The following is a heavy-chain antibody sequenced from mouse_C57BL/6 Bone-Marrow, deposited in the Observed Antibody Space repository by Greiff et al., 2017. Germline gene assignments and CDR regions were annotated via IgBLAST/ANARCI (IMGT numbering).Heavy chain of an antibody. J-gene: IGHJ3*01. Sequence: VQLQQSGAELARPGASVKLSCKASGYTFTSYGISWVKQRTGQGLEWIGEIYPRSGNTYYNEKFKGKATLTADKSSSTAYMELRSLTSEDSAVYCCARSGDYYGSSYGGFAYWGQGTLVTVSA. D-gene: IGHD1-1*01. CDR2: IYPRSGNT. CDR3: ARSGDYYGSSYGGFAY. V-gene: IGHV1-81*01. CDR1: GYTFTSYG.